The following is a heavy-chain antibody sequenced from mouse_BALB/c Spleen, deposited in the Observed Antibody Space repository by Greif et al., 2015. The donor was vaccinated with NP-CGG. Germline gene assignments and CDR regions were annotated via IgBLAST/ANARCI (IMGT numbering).Heavy chain of an antibody. CDR1: GSNIKDYY. CDR2: IDPENGNT. D-gene: IGHD1-1*01. V-gene: IGHV14-1*02. Sequence: VQLQQSGAELVRPGALVKLSCKASGSNIKDYYMHWVKQRPEQGLEWIGWIDPENGNTIYDPKFQGKASITADTSSNTAYLQLSSLTSEDTAVYYCARWGGSSYWYFDVWGAGTTVTVSS. J-gene: IGHJ1*01. CDR3: ARWGGSSYWYFDV.